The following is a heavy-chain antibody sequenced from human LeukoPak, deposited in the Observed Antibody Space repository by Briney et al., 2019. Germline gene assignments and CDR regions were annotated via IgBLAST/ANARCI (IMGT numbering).Heavy chain of an antibody. D-gene: IGHD2-2*01. J-gene: IGHJ4*02. Sequence: PSETLSLTCTVSDDSIRTNTDYWGWIRQPPGKGLEWIGSIYYSGSTYYNLSLKSRVTISVDTSKKQFSLKLSSVTAADTAVYYCARRAKDIVVVPAATTPFDYWGQGTLVTVSS. CDR3: ARRAKDIVVVPAATTPFDY. CDR1: DDSIRTNTDY. V-gene: IGHV4-39*01. CDR2: IYYSGST.